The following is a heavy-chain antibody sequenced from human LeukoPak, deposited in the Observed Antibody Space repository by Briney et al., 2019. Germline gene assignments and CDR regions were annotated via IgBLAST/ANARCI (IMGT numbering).Heavy chain of an antibody. CDR3: ARDAAGTPDY. D-gene: IGHD6-19*01. J-gene: IGHJ4*02. CDR1: GYIFTGYY. CDR2: INPNSGGA. Sequence: RASVKVSCKVSGYIFTGYYLHWVRQAPGQGLEWMGWINPNSGGADYAQKFQGRVTMTRDTSISTAYMELSRLRSDDTAVYYCARDAAGTPDYWGQGTLVTVSS. V-gene: IGHV1-2*02.